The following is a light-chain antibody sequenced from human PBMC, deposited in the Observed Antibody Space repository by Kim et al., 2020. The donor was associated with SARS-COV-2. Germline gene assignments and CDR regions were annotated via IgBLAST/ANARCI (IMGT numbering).Light chain of an antibody. CDR1: QSVLYSTNNKNF. V-gene: IGKV4-1*01. Sequence: RATINCKSSQSVLYSTNNKNFLAWYQQKPGQPPKVLLYWASTRESGVPDRFSGSGSATDFTLTISSLQAEDVAVYFCQQYFSSPYTFGQGTKLEI. CDR2: WAS. J-gene: IGKJ2*01. CDR3: QQYFSSPYT.